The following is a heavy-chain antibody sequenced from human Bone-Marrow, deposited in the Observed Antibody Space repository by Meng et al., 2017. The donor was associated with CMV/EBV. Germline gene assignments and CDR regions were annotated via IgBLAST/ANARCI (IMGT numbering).Heavy chain of an antibody. CDR1: GFAFGDYY. CDR3: TKDAYGGNSGWGWDS. D-gene: IGHD4-23*01. V-gene: IGHV3-11*01. Sequence: GESLKISCAASGFAFGDYYMSWMRQPPGKGLEWVSYIGGLSNAIYYADSVKGRFTISRDDSKNTLYLDMRTLRAEDTAVYYCTKDAYGGNSGWGWDSWGQGTLVTVSS. J-gene: IGHJ4*02. CDR2: IGGLSNAI.